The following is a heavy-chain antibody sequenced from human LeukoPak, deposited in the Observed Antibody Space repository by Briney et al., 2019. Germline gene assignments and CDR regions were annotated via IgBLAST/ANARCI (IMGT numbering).Heavy chain of an antibody. CDR3: AKAARRMGRGTSFDY. CDR2: ISYDGSNK. J-gene: IGHJ4*02. CDR1: GFTFSSYG. D-gene: IGHD1-26*01. Sequence: GGSLRLSCAASGFTFSSYGMHWVRQAPGKGLEWVAVISYDGSNKYYADSVKGRFTISRDNSKNTLYLQMNSLRAEDTAVYYCAKAARRMGRGTSFDYWGQGTLVTVSS. V-gene: IGHV3-30*18.